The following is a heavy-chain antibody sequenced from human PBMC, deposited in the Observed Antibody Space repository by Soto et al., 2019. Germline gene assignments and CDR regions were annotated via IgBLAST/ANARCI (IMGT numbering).Heavy chain of an antibody. CDR1: GFNLSHPW. D-gene: IGHD3-9*01. V-gene: IGHV3-15*01. Sequence: AGGSLRLSCVASGFNLSHPWMTWVRQAAGKGLEWVGRIKGKTDGGTADYAAPVKGRATISRDDSKNTVYLQMNSLKTEDTAVYYCTSGIYYDILTGYHNVAYWGQGALVTVSS. CDR2: IKGKTDGGTA. J-gene: IGHJ4*02. CDR3: TSGIYYDILTGYHNVAY.